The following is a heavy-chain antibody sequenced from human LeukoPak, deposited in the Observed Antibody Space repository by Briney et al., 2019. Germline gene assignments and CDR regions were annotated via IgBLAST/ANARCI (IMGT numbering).Heavy chain of an antibody. J-gene: IGHJ6*02. D-gene: IGHD3-22*01. Sequence: GASVKVSCKASGYTFTTYPINWVRQAPGQGLEWMGIINPSGGSTSYAQKFQGRVTMTRDTSTSTVYMELSSLRSEDTAVYYCARDVQDYYDSSGYPPYYYGMDVWGQGTTVTVSS. CDR1: GYTFTTYP. CDR2: INPSGGST. V-gene: IGHV1-46*01. CDR3: ARDVQDYYDSSGYPPYYYGMDV.